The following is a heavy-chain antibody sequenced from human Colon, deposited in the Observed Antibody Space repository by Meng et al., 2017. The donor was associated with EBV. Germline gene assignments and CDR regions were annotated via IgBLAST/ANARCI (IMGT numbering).Heavy chain of an antibody. Sequence: QVQLAVSGPGLGKPYQTLPLTCTVSGGSVSSGGYYWTWIRQHPGKGLEWFGHIYYSGSTFYNPSLKRRVIISIDTSKNQFSLNLRSVTAADTAVYYCARVSSGWDYFDYWGQGTLVTVSS. CDR3: ARVSSGWDYFDY. CDR2: IYYSGST. J-gene: IGHJ4*02. V-gene: IGHV4-31*03. D-gene: IGHD6-19*01. CDR1: GGSVSSGGYY.